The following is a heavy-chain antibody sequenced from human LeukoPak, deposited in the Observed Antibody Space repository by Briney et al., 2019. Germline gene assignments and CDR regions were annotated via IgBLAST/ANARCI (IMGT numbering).Heavy chain of an antibody. D-gene: IGHD4-11*01. Sequence: ASVKVSCKASGGIFTSYGINWVRQAPGQGLEWMGWIIPMSGATNYAQKFQGRVTVTTDESTSTAYMELSSLSSEDTAVYYCARGSYSDYIFDYWGQGTLVTVSS. V-gene: IGHV1-69*05. CDR3: ARGSYSDYIFDY. CDR2: IIPMSGAT. J-gene: IGHJ4*02. CDR1: GGIFTSYG.